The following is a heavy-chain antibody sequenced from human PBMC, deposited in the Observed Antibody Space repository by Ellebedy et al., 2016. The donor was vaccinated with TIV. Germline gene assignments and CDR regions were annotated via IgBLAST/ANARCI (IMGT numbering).Heavy chain of an antibody. J-gene: IGHJ6*02. CDR3: AKDLQVSIAVAGKKRGMDV. D-gene: IGHD6-19*01. CDR1: GFTFSSYA. CDR2: ISGSGGST. Sequence: GESLKLSXAASGFTFSSYAMSWVRQAPGKGLEWVSAISGSGGSTYYADSVKGRFTISRDNSKNTLYLQMNSLRAEDTAVYYCAKDLQVSIAVAGKKRGMDVWGQGTTVTVSS. V-gene: IGHV3-23*01.